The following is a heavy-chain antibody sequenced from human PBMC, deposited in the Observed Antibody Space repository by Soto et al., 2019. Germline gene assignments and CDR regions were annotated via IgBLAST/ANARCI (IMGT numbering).Heavy chain of an antibody. Sequence: QPGGSLRLSCAASGFTFSSYAMHWVRQAPGKGLEWVAVISYDGSNKYYADSVKGRFTISRDNSKNTLYLQMNSLRAEDTAVYYCARGPVSPFGNWGQGTLVTVSS. J-gene: IGHJ4*02. V-gene: IGHV3-30-3*01. CDR1: GFTFSSYA. D-gene: IGHD3-16*01. CDR3: ARGPVSPFGN. CDR2: ISYDGSNK.